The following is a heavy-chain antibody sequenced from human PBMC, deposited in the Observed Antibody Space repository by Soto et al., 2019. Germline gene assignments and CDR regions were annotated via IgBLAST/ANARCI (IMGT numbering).Heavy chain of an antibody. V-gene: IGHV1-46*01. Sequence: QVQLVQSGAEVKKPGASVKVSCKASGDTFTDYYIHWVRQAPGQGLEWMGTVNPSGGNTTYAQHFRGRMTMTRHTSPSTLYRELTGLTSEDTAVYYCARGGHVVVVTAALDYWGQGTLVTVSS. D-gene: IGHD2-21*02. CDR1: GDTFTDYY. CDR3: ARGGHVVVVTAALDY. CDR2: VNPSGGNT. J-gene: IGHJ4*02.